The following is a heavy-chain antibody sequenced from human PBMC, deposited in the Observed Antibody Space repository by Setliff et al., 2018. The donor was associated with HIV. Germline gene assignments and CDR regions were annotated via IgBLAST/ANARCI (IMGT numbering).Heavy chain of an antibody. Sequence: SVKVSCKASGDIFNNNAVNWVRQAPGQGLEWMGRIIPIFGMANYARKFQGRVTITADKSTSTAYLELSSLTYDDTAIYYCARAEFLGPESDFDIWGQGTMVTVSS. D-gene: IGHD3-10*01. CDR1: GDIFNNNA. V-gene: IGHV1-69*04. J-gene: IGHJ3*02. CDR2: IIPIFGMA. CDR3: ARAEFLGPESDFDI.